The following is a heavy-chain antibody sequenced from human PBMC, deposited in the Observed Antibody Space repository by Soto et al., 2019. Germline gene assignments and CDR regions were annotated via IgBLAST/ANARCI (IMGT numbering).Heavy chain of an antibody. CDR3: AKDRVDCSGGSCSLNRFDY. CDR2: ISGSGGST. J-gene: IGHJ4*02. D-gene: IGHD2-15*01. V-gene: IGHV3-23*01. CDR1: GFTFSSYA. Sequence: PGGSLRLSCAASGFTFSSYAMSWVRQAPGKGLEWVSAISGSGGSTYYADSVKGRFTISRDNSKNTLYLQMNSLRAEDTAVYYCAKDRVDCSGGSCSLNRFDYWGQGTLVTVSS.